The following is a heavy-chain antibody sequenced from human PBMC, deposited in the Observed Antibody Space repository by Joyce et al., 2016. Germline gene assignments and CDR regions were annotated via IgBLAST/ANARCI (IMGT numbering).Heavy chain of an antibody. V-gene: IGHV4-39*01. CDR3: ALSYEPNRFNS. CDR2: VYYSGHT. J-gene: IGHJ5*02. D-gene: IGHD1-14*01. Sequence: QLQVQESGPGLVKPSETLSLICTVSGASISSFSYYWGGIRQPPGKGLELIGNVYYSGHTYSNPSLKSRLTLSVDASRNQFSLRLTSVTATDTGVYFRALSYEPNRFNSWGQGILVTVSS. CDR1: GASISSFSYY.